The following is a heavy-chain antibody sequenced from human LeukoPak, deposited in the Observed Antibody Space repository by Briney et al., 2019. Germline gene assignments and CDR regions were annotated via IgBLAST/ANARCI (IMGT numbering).Heavy chain of an antibody. D-gene: IGHD3-10*01. CDR3: ARDGGYYYSSYAVAV. Sequence: SQTLSLACVISGDSVTSDSGAWSWIRHSPSRGLEWLGRTYYRSKWFNESAVSVRSRITINPGTSKNQFSLQLDSVTPEDTAVYYCARDGGYYYSSYAVAVWGQGTTVTVSS. CDR2: TYYRSKWFN. V-gene: IGHV6-1*01. J-gene: IGHJ6*02. CDR1: GDSVTSDSGA.